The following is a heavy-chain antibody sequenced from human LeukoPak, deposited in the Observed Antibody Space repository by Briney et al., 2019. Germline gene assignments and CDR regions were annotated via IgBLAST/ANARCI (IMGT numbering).Heavy chain of an antibody. CDR3: ARAGYYYFYMHV. Sequence: VGSLRLSCAASGFTFSSYEMNWVRQAPGKGLEWVSYISSSGSTIYYADSVKGRFTISRDNAKNSLYLQMNSLRAEDTAVYYCARAGYYYFYMHVWGKGTTVTVSS. CDR2: ISSSGSTI. V-gene: IGHV3-48*03. CDR1: GFTFSSYE. J-gene: IGHJ6*03.